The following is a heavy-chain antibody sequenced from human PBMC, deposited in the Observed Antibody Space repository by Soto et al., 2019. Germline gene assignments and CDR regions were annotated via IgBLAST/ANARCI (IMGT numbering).Heavy chain of an antibody. D-gene: IGHD1-26*01. J-gene: IGHJ4*02. CDR1: GGSFSGYY. CDR2: INHSGST. CDR3: ARGWREPDYYFDY. V-gene: IGHV4-34*01. Sequence: TLSLTCAVYGGSFSGYYWSWIRQPPGKGLEWIGEINHSGSTNYNPSLKSRVTISVDTSKNQFSLKLSSVTAADTAVYYCARGWREPDYYFDYWGQGTLVTVSS.